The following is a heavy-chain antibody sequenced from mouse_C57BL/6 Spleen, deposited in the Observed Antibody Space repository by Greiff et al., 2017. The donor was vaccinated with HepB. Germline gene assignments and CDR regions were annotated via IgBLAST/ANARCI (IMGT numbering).Heavy chain of an antibody. CDR1: GYSFTGYY. CDR2: INPSTGGT. J-gene: IGHJ2*01. CDR3: ARRGYDGTFDY. D-gene: IGHD2-2*01. V-gene: IGHV1-42*01. Sequence: EVQLQQSGPELVKPGASVKISCKASGYSFTGYYMNWVKQSPEKSLEWIGEINPSTGGTTYNQKFKAKATLTVDKSSRTAYMQLKSLTSEDSAVYYCARRGYDGTFDYWGKGTTLTVSS.